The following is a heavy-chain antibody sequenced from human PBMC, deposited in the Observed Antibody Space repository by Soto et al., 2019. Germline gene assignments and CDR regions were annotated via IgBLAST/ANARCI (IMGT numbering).Heavy chain of an antibody. CDR1: GFTFSDYY. Sequence: QVELVESGGGLVKPGGSLRLSCSASGFTFSDYYMSWIRQTPGKGLEWVSYISSSGSTIYYADSVKGRFTISRDNAKNSLYLQMNSLRAEDTAGYYCARSRLFGVVIDPWFDPWGQGTLVTVS. D-gene: IGHD3-3*01. CDR2: ISSSGSTI. CDR3: ARSRLFGVVIDPWFDP. V-gene: IGHV3-11*01. J-gene: IGHJ5*02.